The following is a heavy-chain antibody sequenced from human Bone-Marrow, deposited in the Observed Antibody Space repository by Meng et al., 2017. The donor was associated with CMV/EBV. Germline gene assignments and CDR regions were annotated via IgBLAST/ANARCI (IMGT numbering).Heavy chain of an antibody. D-gene: IGHD1-26*01. CDR2: ISNSGSST. V-gene: IGHV3-48*03. Sequence: RLCCPTSGFTFSGYEMNWVRQAPGKGLEWVSYISNSGSSTYYADSVKGRFTISRDNAQDSLYLQMDSLTVEDTAVYYCATFNGWSFFFNYWGQGAVVTVSS. CDR1: GFTFSGYE. CDR3: ATFNGWSFFFNY. J-gene: IGHJ4*02.